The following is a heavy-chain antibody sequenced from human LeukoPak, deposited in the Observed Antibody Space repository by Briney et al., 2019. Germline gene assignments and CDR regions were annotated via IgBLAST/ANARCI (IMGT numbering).Heavy chain of an antibody. V-gene: IGHV3-53*01. Sequence: PGGSLRLSCAASGFTVSSNYMSWVRQAPGKGLEWVSVIYSGGSTYYADSVKGRFTISRDNSKNTLYLQMNSLRAEDTAVYYCARHQAENWFDPWGQGTPVTVSS. J-gene: IGHJ5*02. D-gene: IGHD6-13*01. CDR2: IYSGGST. CDR1: GFTVSSNY. CDR3: ARHQAENWFDP.